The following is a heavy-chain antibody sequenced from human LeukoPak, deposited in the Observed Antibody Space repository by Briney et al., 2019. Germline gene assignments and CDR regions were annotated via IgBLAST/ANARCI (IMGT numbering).Heavy chain of an antibody. D-gene: IGHD4-17*01. V-gene: IGHV1-69*13. Sequence: ASVKVSCKASGGTFRSNAINWVRQAPGKGLKWMGGIIPMIDTPKYAQRFQGRVTITADDSTSTSYMVVSSLRSEDTAVYYCAIFQGTYGDNDNDYWGQGTLVTVSS. CDR3: AIFQGTYGDNDNDY. J-gene: IGHJ4*02. CDR1: GGTFRSNA. CDR2: IIPMIDTP.